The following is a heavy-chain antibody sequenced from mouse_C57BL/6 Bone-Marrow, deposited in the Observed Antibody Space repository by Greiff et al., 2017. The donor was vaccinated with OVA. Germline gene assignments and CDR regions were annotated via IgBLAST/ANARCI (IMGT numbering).Heavy chain of an antibody. D-gene: IGHD1-1*01. J-gene: IGHJ3*01. CDR1: GYTFTSYW. CDR3: ARRHYYGSSYDEGFAY. V-gene: IGHV1-72*01. Sequence: QVQLKQPGAELVKPGASVKLSCKASGYTFTSYWMHWVKQRPGRGLEWIGRIDPNSGGTKYNEKFKSKATLTVDKPSSTAYMQLSSLTSEDSAVYYCARRHYYGSSYDEGFAYWGQGTLVTVSA. CDR2: IDPNSGGT.